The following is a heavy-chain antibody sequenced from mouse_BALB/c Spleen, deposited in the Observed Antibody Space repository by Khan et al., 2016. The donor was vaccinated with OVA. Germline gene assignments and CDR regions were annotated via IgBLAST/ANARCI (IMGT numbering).Heavy chain of an antibody. J-gene: IGHJ3*01. CDR1: GYTFTDFT. V-gene: IGHV1S137*01. CDR2: VNTYYGDA. Sequence: QVQLKESGAELVRPGVSVKISCKGSGYTFTDFTMHWVKQSHAKSLEWIGVVNTYYGDATYNQKFKGKATMTVDKSSTTAYMELASLTSEDSAIYYCAGGGGGDRFAYWGQGTLVTVSA. CDR3: AGGGGGDRFAY.